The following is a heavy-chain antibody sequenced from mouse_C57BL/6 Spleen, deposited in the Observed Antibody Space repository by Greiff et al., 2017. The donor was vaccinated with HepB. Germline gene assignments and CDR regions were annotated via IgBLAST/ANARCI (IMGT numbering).Heavy chain of an antibody. Sequence: EVKLMESGGGLVKPGGSLKLSCAASGFTFSDYGMHWVRQAPEKGLEWVAYISSGSSTIYYADTVKGRFTISRDNAKNTLFLQMTSLRSEDTAMYYCARTTTVVEYFDYWGQGTTLTVSS. CDR2: ISSGSSTI. CDR3: ARTTTVVEYFDY. D-gene: IGHD1-1*01. CDR1: GFTFSDYG. V-gene: IGHV5-17*01. J-gene: IGHJ2*01.